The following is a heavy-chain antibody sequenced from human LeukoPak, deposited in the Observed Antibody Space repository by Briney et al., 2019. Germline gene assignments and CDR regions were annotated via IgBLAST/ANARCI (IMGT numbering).Heavy chain of an antibody. CDR3: ARGWVPSDITMN. D-gene: IGHD3-22*01. CDR2: INSDGSST. Sequence: PGGSLRLSCTASGFTFSSYSMNWVRQAPGKGLVWVSRINSDGSSTEYADSVKGRFTISRDNAKNTLYLQMNSLRAEDTAVYYCARGWVPSDITMNWGQGTMVTVSS. J-gene: IGHJ3*01. CDR1: GFTFSSYS. V-gene: IGHV3-74*01.